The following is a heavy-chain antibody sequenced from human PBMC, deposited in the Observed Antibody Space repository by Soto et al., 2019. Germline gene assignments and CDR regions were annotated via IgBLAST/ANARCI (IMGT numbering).Heavy chain of an antibody. CDR2: IYLGDSDT. V-gene: IGHV5-51*01. Sequence: ESLKISCKGAGYSFTTYWIGWVGQIPGKGLEWMGIIYLGDSDTRYSPSFQGQVTISADKSISTAFLQWSSLKASDTAMYYCARHPVSGDYAGFVVWGQGTTVTVSS. J-gene: IGHJ6*02. D-gene: IGHD4-17*01. CDR3: ARHPVSGDYAGFVV. CDR1: GYSFTTYW.